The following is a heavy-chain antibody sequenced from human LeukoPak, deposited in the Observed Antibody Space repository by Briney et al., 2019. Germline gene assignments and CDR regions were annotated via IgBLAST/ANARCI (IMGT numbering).Heavy chain of an antibody. CDR3: ARAIASSGSRLFDY. V-gene: IGHV4-39*07. CDR1: GGSISSSRYY. CDR2: IYYTGST. J-gene: IGHJ4*02. Sequence: PSETLSLTCTVSGGSISSSRYYWGWIRQPPGKGLEWIGSIYYTGSTYYNPSLKSRVTISLDTSKNQFSLRLTSVTAADTAVYYCARAIASSGSRLFDYWGQGTLVTVSS. D-gene: IGHD3-10*01.